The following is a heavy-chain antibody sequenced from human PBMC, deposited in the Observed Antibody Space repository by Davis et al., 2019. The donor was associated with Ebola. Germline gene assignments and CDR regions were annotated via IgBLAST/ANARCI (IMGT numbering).Heavy chain of an antibody. D-gene: IGHD3-10*01. CDR1: GFTFSSYA. Sequence: PGGSLRLSCAASGFTFSSYAMHWVRQAPGKGLEWVAVIWYDGSNKYYADSVKGRFTISRDNSKNTLYLQMNSLRAEDTAVYYCARDLGGGAFDIWGQGTMVTVSS. CDR2: IWYDGSNK. CDR3: ARDLGGGAFDI. V-gene: IGHV3-33*08. J-gene: IGHJ3*02.